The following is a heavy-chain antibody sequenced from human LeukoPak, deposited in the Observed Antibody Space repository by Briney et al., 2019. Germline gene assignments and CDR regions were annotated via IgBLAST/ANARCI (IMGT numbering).Heavy chain of an antibody. CDR3: ARYGSWHIGAFDI. Sequence: GGSLRLSCAASGFTFSSYAMHWVRQAPGKGLEWVAVISYDGSNKYYADSVKGRFTISRDNSKNTLYLQMNSLRAEDTAVYYCARYGSWHIGAFDIWGQGTMVTVSS. CDR2: ISYDGSNK. D-gene: IGHD6-13*01. J-gene: IGHJ3*02. V-gene: IGHV3-30*04. CDR1: GFTFSSYA.